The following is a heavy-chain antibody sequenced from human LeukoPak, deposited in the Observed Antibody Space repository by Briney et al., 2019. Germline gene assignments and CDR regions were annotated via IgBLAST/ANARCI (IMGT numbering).Heavy chain of an antibody. CDR2: IYTSGSI. CDR1: GGSISSYY. D-gene: IGHD6-13*01. J-gene: IGHJ6*03. V-gene: IGHV4-4*07. CDR3: ARGAQQPPYYYYYMDV. Sequence: PSETLSLTCTVSGGSISSYYWSWIRQPAGKGLEWIGRIYTSGSINYNPSLKSRVTMSVDTSKNQFSLKLSSVTAADTAVYYRARGAQQPPYYYYYMDVWGKGTTVTVSS.